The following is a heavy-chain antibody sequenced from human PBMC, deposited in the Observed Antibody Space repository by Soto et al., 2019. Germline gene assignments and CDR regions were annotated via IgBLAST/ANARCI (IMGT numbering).Heavy chain of an antibody. V-gene: IGHV1-69*02. CDR1: GGTFSSNT. CDR3: ARAISSGGRFSGMDV. D-gene: IGHD3-16*01. Sequence: QVQLVQSGAEVKKPGSSVRVSCKASGGTFSSNTLSWVRQAPGQGLEWMGRITPVLDMADYEQKFQDRLTITADKSTTTVYMELGSLRSEDTAIYYCARAISSGGRFSGMDVWGQGTTVTFSS. J-gene: IGHJ6*02. CDR2: ITPVLDMA.